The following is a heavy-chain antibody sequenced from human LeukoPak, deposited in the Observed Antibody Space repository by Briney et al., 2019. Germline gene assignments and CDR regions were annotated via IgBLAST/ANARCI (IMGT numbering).Heavy chain of an antibody. V-gene: IGHV4-30-4*01. Sequence: SETLSLTCTVSGGSISSGAYYWTWIRQPPGKGLEWIGYIFYSGNTNYNPSLKSRVTISVDTSKNQFSLKLSSVTAADTAVYYCARAMYSYGFYFDYWGQGSLVTVSS. CDR2: IFYSGNT. CDR3: ARAMYSYGFYFDY. CDR1: GGSISSGAYY. D-gene: IGHD5-18*01. J-gene: IGHJ4*02.